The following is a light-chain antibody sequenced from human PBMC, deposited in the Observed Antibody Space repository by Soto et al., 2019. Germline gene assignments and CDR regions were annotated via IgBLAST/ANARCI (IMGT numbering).Light chain of an antibody. CDR2: GAS. CDR1: LNIGDS. J-gene: IGKJ1*01. V-gene: IGKV1-39*01. CDR3: LQTYNVPRT. Sequence: DIQMTQSPSSLSASVGDRVTITCRASLNIGDSLSWFQQKAGKPPTQLLYGASALQSGVPVRFSGSASGTDFTLIIRNMQRADFATYDVLQTYNVPRTFGQGNKLEFK.